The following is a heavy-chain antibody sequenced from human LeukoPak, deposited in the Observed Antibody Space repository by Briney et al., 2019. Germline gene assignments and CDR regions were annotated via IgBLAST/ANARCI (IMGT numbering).Heavy chain of an antibody. V-gene: IGHV4-59*01. Sequence: SETLSLTCTVSGGSINNYYWSWFRQPPGEGLERIAYIYSSGSTHYNPSLKSRVTISVDTSKSQFSLRLSSVTAADTAVYYCARSPLSTATTFDYWGQGALVTVSS. D-gene: IGHD1-26*01. CDR3: ARSPLSTATTFDY. CDR2: IYSSGST. CDR1: GGSINNYY. J-gene: IGHJ4*02.